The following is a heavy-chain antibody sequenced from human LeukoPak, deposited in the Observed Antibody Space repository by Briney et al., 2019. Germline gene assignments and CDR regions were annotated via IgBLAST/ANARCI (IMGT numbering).Heavy chain of an antibody. CDR1: GFTFSSYV. CDR2: ISGSGGST. V-gene: IGHV3-23*01. Sequence: GGSLRLSCAASGFTFSSYVMSWVRQAPGKGLEWVSAISGSGGSTYYADSVKGRFTISRDNSKNTLYLQMNSLRAEDTAVYYCAKGGGGRGYYYDSSGYFPFDYWGQGTLVTVSS. J-gene: IGHJ4*02. CDR3: AKGGGGRGYYYDSSGYFPFDY. D-gene: IGHD3-22*01.